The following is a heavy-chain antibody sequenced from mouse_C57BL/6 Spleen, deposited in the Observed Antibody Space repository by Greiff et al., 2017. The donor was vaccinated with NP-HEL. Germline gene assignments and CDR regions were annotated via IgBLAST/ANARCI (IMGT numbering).Heavy chain of an antibody. V-gene: IGHV1-55*01. J-gene: IGHJ1*03. CDR1: GYTFTSYW. D-gene: IGHD1-1*01. CDR2: IYPGSGST. CDR3: ARSRGYYYGSSYWYFDV. Sequence: QVQLQQPGAELVKPGASVKMSCKASGYTFTSYWITWVKQRPGQGLEWIGDIYPGSGSTNYNEKFKSKATLSVDTSSSTAYMQLSSLTSEDSAVYYCARSRGYYYGSSYWYFDVWGTGTTVTVSS.